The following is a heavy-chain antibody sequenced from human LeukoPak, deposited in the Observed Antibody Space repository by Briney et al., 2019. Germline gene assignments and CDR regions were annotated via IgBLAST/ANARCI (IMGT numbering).Heavy chain of an antibody. CDR1: GGSISSYY. Sequence: PSETLSLTCTVSGGSISSYYWSWIRQPPGKGPEWIGYIYYSGSTNYNPSLKSRVTISVDTSKNQFSLKLSSVTAADTAMYYCARLWDNGYSSSWYQFDYWGQGTLVTVSS. V-gene: IGHV4-59*01. D-gene: IGHD6-13*01. CDR2: IYYSGST. CDR3: ARLWDNGYSSSWYQFDY. J-gene: IGHJ4*02.